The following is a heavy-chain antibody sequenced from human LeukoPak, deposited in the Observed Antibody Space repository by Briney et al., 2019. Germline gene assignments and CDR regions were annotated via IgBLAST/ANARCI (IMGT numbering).Heavy chain of an antibody. CDR2: ISTSSSYI. CDR3: ARDRGRRGITMRSDAFDI. D-gene: IGHD3-22*01. V-gene: IGHV3-21*04. Sequence: PGGSLRLSCAASGFTFSNYNMNWVRQAPGKGLEWVSSISTSSSYIYYADSVKGRFTISRDNAKNSLYLQMNSLRAEDTAVYYCARDRGRRGITMRSDAFDIWGQGTMVTVSS. CDR1: GFTFSNYN. J-gene: IGHJ3*02.